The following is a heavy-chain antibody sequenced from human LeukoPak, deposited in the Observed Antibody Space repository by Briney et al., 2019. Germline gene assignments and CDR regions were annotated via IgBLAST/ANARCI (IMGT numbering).Heavy chain of an antibody. Sequence: GGSLRLSCAAFGFTFNNYGMNWVRQAPGKGLEWVSYISSSGSTTYYADSVKGRFTISRDNTKNLLFLQMNSLRAEDTAIYFCARDPYGATPGGFDYWGQGSLVTVSS. CDR2: ISSSGSTT. CDR3: ARDPYGATPGGFDY. CDR1: GFTFNNYG. D-gene: IGHD4-17*01. V-gene: IGHV3-48*03. J-gene: IGHJ4*02.